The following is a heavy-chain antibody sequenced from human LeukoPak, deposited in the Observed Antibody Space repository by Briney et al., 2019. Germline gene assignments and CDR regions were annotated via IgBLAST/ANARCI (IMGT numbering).Heavy chain of an antibody. CDR1: GGSISSYY. CDR2: ISDIGSN. CDR3: ARESGLRDFDY. J-gene: IGHJ4*02. V-gene: IGHV4-59*01. D-gene: IGHD4/OR15-4a*01. Sequence: TSETLSLTCTVSGGSISSYYWSWIRQPPGKGLEWIAYISDIGSNNYNPSLKSRVTISLETSKKQFSLKLSSVTAADTAVYYWARESGLRDFDYWGQGTLVTVSS.